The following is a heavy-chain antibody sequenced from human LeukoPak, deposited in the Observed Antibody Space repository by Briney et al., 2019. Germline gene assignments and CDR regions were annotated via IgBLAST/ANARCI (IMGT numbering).Heavy chain of an antibody. J-gene: IGHJ4*02. D-gene: IGHD7-27*01. CDR3: ARSLGHHDY. V-gene: IGHV4-59*01. CDR2: IYYSGST. Sequence: SETLSLTCTVAGYSISGYYWSWIRQPPGKGLEWIGYIYYSGSTYYNPSLKSRVTISLDTSKNQFSLKLNSVTAADTAVYYCARSLGHHDYWGQGTLVTVSS. CDR1: GYSISGYY.